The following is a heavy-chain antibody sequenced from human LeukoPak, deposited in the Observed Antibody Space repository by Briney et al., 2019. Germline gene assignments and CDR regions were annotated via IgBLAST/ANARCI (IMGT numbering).Heavy chain of an antibody. J-gene: IGHJ4*02. D-gene: IGHD4-23*01. CDR3: AKDLGSVVTPPSLDY. V-gene: IGHV3-23*01. CDR2: ASGSGGST. Sequence: GGSLRLSCAASGFTFSSYAMSWVRQAPGKGLEWVSSASGSGGSTYYADFVKGRFTISRDNSKNTLYLQMNSLRAEDTAVYYCAKDLGSVVTPPSLDYWGQGTLVTVSS. CDR1: GFTFSSYA.